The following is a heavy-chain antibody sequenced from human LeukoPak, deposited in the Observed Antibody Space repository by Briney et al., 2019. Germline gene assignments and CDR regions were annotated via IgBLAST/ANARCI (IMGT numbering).Heavy chain of an antibody. CDR3: ATGHSYGYDY. D-gene: IGHD5-18*01. CDR1: GLTFSDFW. Sequence: GGSLRLSCAASGLTFSDFWMHWVRQPPGKGLVWVALVKGDGRTTIYADSVKGRFTISKDNAKNTLYLQMNNLRADDSGVYYCATGHSYGYDYWGQGVLVTVSS. J-gene: IGHJ4*02. CDR2: VKGDGRTT. V-gene: IGHV3-74*01.